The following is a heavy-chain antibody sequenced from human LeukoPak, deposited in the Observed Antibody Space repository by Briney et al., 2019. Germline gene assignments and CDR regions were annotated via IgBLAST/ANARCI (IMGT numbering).Heavy chain of an antibody. CDR3: AREIGYYFDNHSSRLRGRFDV. CDR1: GCTFTSYD. J-gene: IGHJ6*04. V-gene: IGHV1-8*03. D-gene: IGHD3-22*01. CDR2: MNPNSGNT. Sequence: ASVTVSRKASGCTFTSYDTNWVRQATGQRLEWMGWMNPNSGNTGYAQKFQGRVTITRNTSISTAYMELSGLRSEDTAVYYCAREIGYYFDNHSSRLRGRFDVWGTGTTVIVSS.